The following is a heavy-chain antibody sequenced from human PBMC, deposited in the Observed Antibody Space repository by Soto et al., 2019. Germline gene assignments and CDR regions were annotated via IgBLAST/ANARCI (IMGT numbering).Heavy chain of an antibody. D-gene: IGHD6-13*01. V-gene: IGHV1-24*01. CDR3: ATMGRGTAAADY. J-gene: IGHJ4*02. Sequence: QVQLVQSGAEVKKPGASVKVSCKVSGYTLTELSMHWVRQAPGKGLEWMGGFDPEDGETIYAQKFQGRITMTEDTSTDTAYMELSSLRSEYTAVYYGATMGRGTAAADYWGQGTLVTVSS. CDR2: FDPEDGET. CDR1: GYTLTELS.